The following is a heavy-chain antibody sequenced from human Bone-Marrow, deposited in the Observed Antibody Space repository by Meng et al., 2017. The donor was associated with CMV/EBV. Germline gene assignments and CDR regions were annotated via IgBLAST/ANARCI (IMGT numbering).Heavy chain of an antibody. D-gene: IGHD2-2*01. Sequence: SVKVSCKASGGTFSSYTISWVRQAPGQGLEWMGRIIPILGIANYAQKFQGRVTITADKSTSTAYMGMSSLRSEDTAVYYCARGRYCSSTSCYYYYGMDVWGQGTTVTVSS. J-gene: IGHJ6*02. CDR2: IIPILGIA. CDR1: GGTFSSYT. CDR3: ARGRYCSSTSCYYYYGMDV. V-gene: IGHV1-69*02.